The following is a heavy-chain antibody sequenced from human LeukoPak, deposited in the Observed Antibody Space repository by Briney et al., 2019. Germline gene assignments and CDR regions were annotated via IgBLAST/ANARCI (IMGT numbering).Heavy chain of an antibody. D-gene: IGHD5-12*01. CDR1: GYTFTGYY. V-gene: IGHV1-2*02. J-gene: IGHJ3*02. CDR3: ASLRLYSGYVWAHDAFDI. Sequence: GASVKVSCKASGYTFTGYYMHWVRQAPGQGLEWMGWINPNSGGTNYAQKFQGRVTMTRDTSISTAYMELSRLRSDDTAVYYCASLRLYSGYVWAHDAFDIWGQGTMVTVSS. CDR2: INPNSGGT.